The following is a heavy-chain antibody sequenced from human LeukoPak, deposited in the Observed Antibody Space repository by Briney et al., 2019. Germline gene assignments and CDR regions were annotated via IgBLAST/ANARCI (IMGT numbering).Heavy chain of an antibody. CDR1: GFTFSSYE. V-gene: IGHV3-48*03. D-gene: IGHD2-2*01. Sequence: GGSLRLSCAASGFTFSSYEMNWVRQAPGRGLESVSYISGGGTTINYADSVKGRFTISRDNAKNSLYLQMNSLRAEDTAVYYCARGPRQPDYWGQGTLVTVSS. CDR3: ARGPRQPDY. CDR2: ISGGGTTI. J-gene: IGHJ4*02.